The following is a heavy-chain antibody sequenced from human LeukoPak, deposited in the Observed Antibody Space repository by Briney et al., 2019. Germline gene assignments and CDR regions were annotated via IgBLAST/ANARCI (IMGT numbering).Heavy chain of an antibody. V-gene: IGHV4-38-2*02. Sequence: ASETLSLTCTVSGYSISSGYYWGWIRQPPGKGLEWIGSIYHSGSTYYNPSLKSRVTISVDTSKNQFSLKLSSVTAADTAVYYCARHFSGLPGYCSSTSCYQEDYYYYMDVWGKGTTVTISS. J-gene: IGHJ6*03. CDR2: IYHSGST. CDR1: GYSISSGYY. CDR3: ARHFSGLPGYCSSTSCYQEDYYYYMDV. D-gene: IGHD2-2*01.